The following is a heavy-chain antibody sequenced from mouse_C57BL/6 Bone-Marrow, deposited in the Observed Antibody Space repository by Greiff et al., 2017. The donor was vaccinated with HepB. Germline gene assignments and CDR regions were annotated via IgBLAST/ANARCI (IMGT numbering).Heavy chain of an antibody. J-gene: IGHJ3*01. V-gene: IGHV1-55*01. Sequence: QVQLQQPGAELVKPGASVKMSCTASGYTFTSYWITWVKQRPGQGLEWIGDIYPGSGSTNYNEKFKSKATLTSDTSSSTAYMQLSSLTSEDSAISACARQGEMGYAWFAYWGQGTLVTVSA. D-gene: IGHD2-2*01. CDR2: IYPGSGST. CDR3: ARQGEMGYAWFAY. CDR1: GYTFTSYW.